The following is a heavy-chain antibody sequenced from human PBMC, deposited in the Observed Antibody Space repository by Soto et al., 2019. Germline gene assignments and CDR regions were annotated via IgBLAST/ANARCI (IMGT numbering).Heavy chain of an antibody. Sequence: QVQLVESGGGVVQPGRSLRLSCAASGFTFSSYAMHWVRQAPGKGLEWVAVISYDGSNKYYADSVKGRFTISRDNSKNTLYLQMNSLRAEDTAVYYCARDPGYCSGGSCYYYGMDVWGQGTTVTVSS. J-gene: IGHJ6*02. CDR1: GFTFSSYA. CDR2: ISYDGSNK. CDR3: ARDPGYCSGGSCYYYGMDV. D-gene: IGHD2-15*01. V-gene: IGHV3-30-3*01.